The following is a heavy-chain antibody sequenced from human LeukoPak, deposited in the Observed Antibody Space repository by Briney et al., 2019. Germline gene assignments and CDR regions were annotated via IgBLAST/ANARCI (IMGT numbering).Heavy chain of an antibody. D-gene: IGHD3-9*01. CDR1: GFTFSDYH. CDR2: ISSSGSAR. Sequence: PGGSLRLSCAASGFTFSDYHMSWIRQAPGKGLEWVSYISSSGSARYYADSVKGRFTISRDNAKNSLYLQMNSLRAEDTAVYYCAIPDRRYGDAFDIWGQGTMVTVSS. J-gene: IGHJ3*02. CDR3: AIPDRRYGDAFDI. V-gene: IGHV3-11*04.